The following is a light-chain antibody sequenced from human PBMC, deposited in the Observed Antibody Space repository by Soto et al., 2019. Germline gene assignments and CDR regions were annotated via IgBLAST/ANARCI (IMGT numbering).Light chain of an antibody. CDR1: SSDFGSYNL. Sequence: QSALTQTASVSASPGQSITISCSGTSSDFGSYNLVSWYQHYPGKAPKLIIYEGSRRPSGVSDRFSGSKSGNTASLTISGLQAEDEADYYCCSYATSRTLVFGGGTKLTVL. CDR2: EGS. J-gene: IGLJ3*02. V-gene: IGLV2-23*01. CDR3: CSYATSRTLV.